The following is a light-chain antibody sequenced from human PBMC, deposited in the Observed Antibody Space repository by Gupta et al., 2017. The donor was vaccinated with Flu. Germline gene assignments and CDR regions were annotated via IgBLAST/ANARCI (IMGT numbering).Light chain of an antibody. CDR2: ETS. Sequence: DIQLTQSPNFLSASVGDRVIISCRARQGIDSHLVWYQKKPGKAPKVLIYETSTLQSGAPSRFSGSGSGTEFTLTITSLQPEDFATYYCQQVKSYPLSFGGGTKVEIK. J-gene: IGKJ4*01. V-gene: IGKV1-9*01. CDR3: QQVKSYPLS. CDR1: QGIDSH.